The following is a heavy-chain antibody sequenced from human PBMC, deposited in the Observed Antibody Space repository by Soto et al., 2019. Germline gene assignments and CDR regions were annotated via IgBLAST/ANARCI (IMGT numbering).Heavy chain of an antibody. CDR2: ISWNSGSI. D-gene: IGHD6-6*01. Sequence: GGSLRLSCAASGFTFDDYDMHWVRQAPGKGLEWVSGISWNSGSIGYADSVKGRFTISRDNAKNSLYLQMNSLRAEDTALYFCAKEYSGSSDAFDIWGQGTMVTVSS. J-gene: IGHJ3*02. V-gene: IGHV3-9*01. CDR1: GFTFDDYD. CDR3: AKEYSGSSDAFDI.